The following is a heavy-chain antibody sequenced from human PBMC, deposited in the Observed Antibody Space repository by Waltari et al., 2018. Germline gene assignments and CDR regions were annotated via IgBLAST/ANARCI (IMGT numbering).Heavy chain of an antibody. CDR1: GFTVSSNY. Sequence: EVQLVESGGGLIQPGGSLRLSCAASGFTVSSNYMSWVRQAPGKGLEWVSVIYSGGRTYYADSVKGRFTISRDNSKNTLYLQMNSLRAEDTAVYYCASLENWNDDYFDYWGQGTLVTVSS. CDR2: IYSGGRT. J-gene: IGHJ4*02. CDR3: ASLENWNDDYFDY. D-gene: IGHD1-1*01. V-gene: IGHV3-53*01.